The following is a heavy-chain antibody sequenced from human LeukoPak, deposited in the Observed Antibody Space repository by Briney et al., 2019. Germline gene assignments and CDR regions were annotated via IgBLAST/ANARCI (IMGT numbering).Heavy chain of an antibody. D-gene: IGHD5-12*01. CDR3: GRGYNGVDS. CDR1: GFPFSSYW. CDR2: VGADGSST. J-gene: IGHJ4*02. V-gene: IGHV3-74*01. Sequence: GGSLRLSCAASGFPFSSYWMHWVRQAPGKGLVWVSRVGADGSSTTYADSVRGRFITSRDNAKSTLYLQMNGLRAEDTAVYYCGRGYNGVDSWGQGTLVTVSS.